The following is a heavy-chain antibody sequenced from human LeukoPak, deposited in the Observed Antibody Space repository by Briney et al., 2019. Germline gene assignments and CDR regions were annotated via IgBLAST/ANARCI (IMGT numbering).Heavy chain of an antibody. CDR3: ARVEIGIGALFDY. V-gene: IGHV4-30-4*01. Sequence: SETLSLTCTVSGGSISSGDYYWSWIRQPPGKGLEWIGYIYYSGSTYYNPSLKSRVTISVDTSKNQFSLKLSSVTAADTAVYYCARVEIGIGALFDYWGQGTLVTVSS. CDR1: GGSISSGDYY. J-gene: IGHJ4*02. CDR2: IYYSGST. D-gene: IGHD3-10*01.